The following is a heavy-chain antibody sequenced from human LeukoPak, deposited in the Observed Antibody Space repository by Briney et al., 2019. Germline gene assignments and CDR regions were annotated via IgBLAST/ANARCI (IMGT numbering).Heavy chain of an antibody. CDR2: IYYSGST. D-gene: IGHD6-13*01. CDR3: AEGFSRGAAAGALGY. J-gene: IGHJ4*02. Sequence: PSETLSLTCTVSGGSLSSYYWSWVRQPPGKGLEWIGCIYYSGSTNYNPSLKRRVTISGDTSKNQFSLKLSSVTAADTAVYYCAEGFSRGAAAGALGYWGQGTLVTVSS. V-gene: IGHV4-59*01. CDR1: GGSLSSYY.